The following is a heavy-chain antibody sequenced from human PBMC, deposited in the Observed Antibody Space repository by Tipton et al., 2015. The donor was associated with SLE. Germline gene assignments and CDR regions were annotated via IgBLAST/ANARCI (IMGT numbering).Heavy chain of an antibody. CDR3: ARGPIAAAGKCDY. V-gene: IGHV3-11*06. CDR2: ISSSSSYT. CDR1: GFTFSDYY. J-gene: IGHJ4*02. Sequence: SLRLSCAASGFTFSDYYMSWIRQAPGKGLEWVSYISSSSSYTNYADSVKGRFTISRDNSKNTLYLQINSLRAEDTAVYYCARGPIAAAGKCDYWGQGTLVTVSS. D-gene: IGHD6-13*01.